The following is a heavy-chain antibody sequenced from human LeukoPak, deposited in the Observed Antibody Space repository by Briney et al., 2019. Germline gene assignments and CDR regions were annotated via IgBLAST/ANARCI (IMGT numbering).Heavy chain of an antibody. J-gene: IGHJ3*02. Sequence: SETLSLTCGVYGGSLSGYYWSWIRQPPGKGLEWIGEINHSGSTNYNPSLKSRVTISVDTSKNQFSLKLSSVTAADTAVYYCASLLAFDIWGQGTMVTVSS. V-gene: IGHV4-34*01. CDR2: INHSGST. CDR3: ASLLAFDI. CDR1: GGSLSGYY.